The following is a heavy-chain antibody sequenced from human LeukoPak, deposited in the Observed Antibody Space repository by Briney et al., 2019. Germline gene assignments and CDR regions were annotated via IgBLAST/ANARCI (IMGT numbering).Heavy chain of an antibody. V-gene: IGHV4-59*12. CDR3: ARDYGDYYYYMDV. J-gene: IGHJ6*03. CDR1: GGSISGYY. CDR2: IYYTGST. Sequence: SETLSLACTVSGGSISGYYWTWIRQPPGKGLEWIAYIYYTGSTNYNPSLKSRVTISVDTSKNQFSLKLSSVTAADTAVYYCARDYGDYYYYMDVWGKGTTVTVSS. D-gene: IGHD3-10*01.